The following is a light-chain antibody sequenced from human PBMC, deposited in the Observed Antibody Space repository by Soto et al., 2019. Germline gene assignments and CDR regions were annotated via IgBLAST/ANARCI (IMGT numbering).Light chain of an antibody. Sequence: DIQMTQSPSTLSASVGERVTITCRASQNVDMSLAWYQPKPGKAPKLLIYQAFNLETGVPSRFSGGGSGTEFTLTIGSLQPDDFATYYCQHHTRYPLTFGQGTRVEI. V-gene: IGKV1-5*03. CDR2: QAF. CDR3: QHHTRYPLT. CDR1: QNVDMS. J-gene: IGKJ1*01.